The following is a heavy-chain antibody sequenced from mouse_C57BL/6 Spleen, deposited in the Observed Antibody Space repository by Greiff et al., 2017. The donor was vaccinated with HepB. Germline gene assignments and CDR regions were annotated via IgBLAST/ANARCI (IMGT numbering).Heavy chain of an antibody. V-gene: IGHV1-22*01. Sequence: EVQLQQSGPELVKPGASVKMSCKASGYTFTDYNMHWVKQSHGKSLEWIGYINPNNGGTSYNQKFKGKATLTVNKSSSTAYMEIRSLTSEDSAVYYCARGLWLRPYYFDYWGQGTTLTVSS. CDR1: GYTFTDYN. D-gene: IGHD2-2*01. J-gene: IGHJ2*01. CDR3: ARGLWLRPYYFDY. CDR2: INPNNGGT.